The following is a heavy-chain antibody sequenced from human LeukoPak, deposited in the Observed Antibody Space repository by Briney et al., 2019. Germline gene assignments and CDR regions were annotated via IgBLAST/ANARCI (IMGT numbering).Heavy chain of an antibody. D-gene: IGHD2-21*02. CDR2: IGIRGDT. J-gene: IGHJ4*02. Sequence: GGSLRLSCAASGFTFIDYDMHWVRQVIGKGLEWVSAIGIRGDTHYSGSVKGRFTISRENAESSLYLQMNSLRSDDTAVYYCARVVTSSLYFFDYWGQGTLVSVSS. CDR1: GFTFIDYD. V-gene: IGHV3-13*01. CDR3: ARVVTSSLYFFDY.